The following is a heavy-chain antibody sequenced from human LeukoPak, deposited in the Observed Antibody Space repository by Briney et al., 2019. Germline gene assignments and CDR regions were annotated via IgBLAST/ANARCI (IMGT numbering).Heavy chain of an antibody. CDR2: ISGSGYTT. V-gene: IGHV3-23*01. CDR3: AREVMTTVTTEGMDV. D-gene: IGHD4-17*01. J-gene: IGHJ6*02. CDR1: GFTFSNFA. Sequence: GGSLRLSCAASGFTFSNFALTWVRQAPGKGLEWVSSISGSGYTTHYADSVKGRFTISRDNSKNALFLQVNSLRAEDTAVYYCAREVMTTVTTEGMDVWGQGTTVTVSS.